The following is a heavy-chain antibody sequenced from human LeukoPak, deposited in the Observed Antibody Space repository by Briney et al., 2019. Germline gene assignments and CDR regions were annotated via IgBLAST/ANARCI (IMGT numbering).Heavy chain of an antibody. CDR2: IRYDGSSK. CDR3: AKGVRITMVRGAYI. V-gene: IGHV3-30*02. CDR1: GFTFSSYG. J-gene: IGHJ3*02. Sequence: GGSLRLSCAASGFTFSSYGMHWVRQAPGKGLEWVAFIRYDGSSKYYADSVKGRFTISRDNSKNTLYLQMNSLRAEDTAVYYCAKGVRITMVRGAYIWGQGTMVTVSS. D-gene: IGHD3-10*01.